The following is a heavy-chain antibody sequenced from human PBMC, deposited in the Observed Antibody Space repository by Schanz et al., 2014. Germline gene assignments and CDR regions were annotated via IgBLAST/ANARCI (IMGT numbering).Heavy chain of an antibody. D-gene: IGHD6-13*01. CDR2: MNESHSTI. Sequence: EVQLLESGGGLVEPGGSLRLSCAASGFSFSSYAMGWVRQARGKGLEWVSAMNESHSTIYYADSVRGRFTISRDNFKGALYLQMNSLRVEDTAVYFCVSQTGSPNYWGQGTLVTVSS. V-gene: IGHV3-23*01. J-gene: IGHJ4*02. CDR1: GFSFSSYA. CDR3: VSQTGSPNY.